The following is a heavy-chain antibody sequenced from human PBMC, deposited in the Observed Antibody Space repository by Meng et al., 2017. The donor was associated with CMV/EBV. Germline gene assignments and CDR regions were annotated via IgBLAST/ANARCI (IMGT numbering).Heavy chain of an antibody. J-gene: IGHJ3*02. Sequence: GESLKISCAASGFTFSSYGMHWVRQAPGKGLEWVAVIWYDGSNKYYAEPVKGRFTISRDNSKNTLYLQMNSLRAEDTAVYYCAKDLAKQQLLAFDIWGQGTMVTVSS. CDR2: IWYDGSNK. CDR3: AKDLAKQQLLAFDI. D-gene: IGHD6-13*01. V-gene: IGHV3-33*06. CDR1: GFTFSSYG.